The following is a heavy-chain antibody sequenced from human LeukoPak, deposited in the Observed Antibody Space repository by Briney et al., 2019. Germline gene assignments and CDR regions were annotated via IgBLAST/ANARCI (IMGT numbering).Heavy chain of an antibody. D-gene: IGHD3-9*01. Sequence: SETLSLTCAVSGGSISSSNWWSWVRQPPGKGLEWIGYIYYSGSTNYNPSLKSRVTISVDTSKNQFSLKLSSVTAADTAVYYCARGYFDWLSSAFDIWGQGTMVTVSS. CDR2: IYYSGST. CDR3: ARGYFDWLSSAFDI. CDR1: GGSISSSNW. V-gene: IGHV4-4*02. J-gene: IGHJ3*02.